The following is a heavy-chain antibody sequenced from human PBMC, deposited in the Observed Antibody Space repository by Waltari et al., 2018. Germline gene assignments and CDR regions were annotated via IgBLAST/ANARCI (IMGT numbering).Heavy chain of an antibody. CDR1: GFTVSSYA. CDR2: ISGTGSNT. D-gene: IGHD5-12*01. CDR3: ARDGYNWIAFDV. Sequence: EAQLWESGGGLVQPGGSLRVSCAASGFTVSSYAMSWVRQAPGKGLWWVSEISGTGSNTYYADSVKGRFTISKDKSKNILYLQMDSLRAEDTAVYYCARDGYNWIAFDVWGQGVLVTVSS. J-gene: IGHJ4*02. V-gene: IGHV3-23*01.